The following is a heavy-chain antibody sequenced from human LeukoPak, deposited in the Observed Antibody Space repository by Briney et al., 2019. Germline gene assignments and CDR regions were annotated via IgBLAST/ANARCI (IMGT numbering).Heavy chain of an antibody. D-gene: IGHD6-19*01. Sequence: PGGSLRLSCAASGFTFSSYAMSWVRQAPGKGLEWVSAISGSGGSTYYADSVKGRFTISRDNSKNTLYLQMNSLRAEDTAVYYCAKEERSRAVAGTDAFDIWGQGTMVTVSS. J-gene: IGHJ3*02. CDR2: ISGSGGST. V-gene: IGHV3-23*01. CDR3: AKEERSRAVAGTDAFDI. CDR1: GFTFSSYA.